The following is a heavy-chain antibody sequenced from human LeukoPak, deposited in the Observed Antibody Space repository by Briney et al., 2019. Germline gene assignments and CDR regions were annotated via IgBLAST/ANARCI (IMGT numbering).Heavy chain of an antibody. D-gene: IGHD2-2*01. Sequence: PSEILSLTCAVYGGSFSGYYWSWIRQPPGKGLEWIGEITHSGSTNYNPSLKSRVTISVDTSKNQFSLKLSSVTAADTAVYYCARAGLHCSSTSCSPYYYYYYMDVWGKGTTVTVSS. J-gene: IGHJ6*03. CDR1: GGSFSGYY. CDR3: ARAGLHCSSTSCSPYYYYYYMDV. V-gene: IGHV4-34*01. CDR2: ITHSGST.